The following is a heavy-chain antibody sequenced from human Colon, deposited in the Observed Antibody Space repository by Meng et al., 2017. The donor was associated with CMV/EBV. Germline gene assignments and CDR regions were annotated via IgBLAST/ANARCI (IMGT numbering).Heavy chain of an antibody. D-gene: IGHD3-3*01. V-gene: IGHV4-59*01. CDR1: GFNFNDYE. Sequence: ESLKISCAVSGFNFNDYEFNWVRQAPGKGLEWIGYVYHTGSTTYNPSLGSRVTMSLDKSNNDFSLNLHSVTAADTAVYYCARTVDNFWSRYSPRYGIDVWGQGITVTVSS. CDR3: ARTVDNFWSRYSPRYGIDV. CDR2: VYHTGST. J-gene: IGHJ6*02.